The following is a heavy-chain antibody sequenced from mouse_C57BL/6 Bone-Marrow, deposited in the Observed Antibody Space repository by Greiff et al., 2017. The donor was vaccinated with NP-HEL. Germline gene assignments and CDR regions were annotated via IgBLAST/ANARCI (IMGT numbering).Heavy chain of an antibody. Sequence: EVKLQESGPGLVKPSQSLSLTCSVTGYSITSGYYWNWIRQFPGNKLEWMGYISYDGSNNYNPSLKNRISITRDTSKNQFFLKLNSVTTEDTATYDCAISSYAWFAYWGQGTLVTVSA. CDR1: GYSITSGYY. CDR2: ISYDGSN. V-gene: IGHV3-6*01. J-gene: IGHJ3*01. CDR3: AISSYAWFAY. D-gene: IGHD1-1*01.